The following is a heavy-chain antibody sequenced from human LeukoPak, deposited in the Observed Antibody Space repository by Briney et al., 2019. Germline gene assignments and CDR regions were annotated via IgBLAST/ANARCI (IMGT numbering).Heavy chain of an antibody. CDR3: ARRAGEYSHPYDY. D-gene: IGHD2-15*01. V-gene: IGHV3-53*01. CDR2: IYSGGNT. J-gene: IGHJ4*02. CDR1: GSTVSSNS. Sequence: GGSLRLSCTVSGSTVSSNSWSWVRQAPGKGLEWVSFIYSGGNTHYSDSVTGRFTISRDNSKNTLYPQMNSLRAEDTAIYYCARRAGEYSHPYDYWGQGTLVTVSS.